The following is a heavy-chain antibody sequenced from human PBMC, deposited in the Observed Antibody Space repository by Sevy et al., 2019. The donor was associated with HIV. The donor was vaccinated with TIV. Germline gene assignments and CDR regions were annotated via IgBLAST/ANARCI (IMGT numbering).Heavy chain of an antibody. Sequence: GGSLRLSCAASGFTFSSFAISWVRQAPGKGLEWVSDISGSGGGKKYADSVKGRFTVSRDNAQNTVFLQMNNLRGEDTGLYYCAKEVYRGGYLEDWGQGTLVTVSS. CDR3: AKEVYRGGYLED. J-gene: IGHJ4*02. CDR2: ISGSGGGK. D-gene: IGHD3-10*01. V-gene: IGHV3-23*01. CDR1: GFTFSSFA.